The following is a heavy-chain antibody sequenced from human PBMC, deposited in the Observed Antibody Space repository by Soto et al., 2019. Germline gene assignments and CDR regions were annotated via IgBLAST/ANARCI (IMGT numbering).Heavy chain of an antibody. Sequence: GRPLRLPCAASGFTFSNYAMSWVRQAPRKGLERVSAISGSGGRTYYADSVKGRFTISRDNSKNALYLQMNSLRAEDTAVYYCAKATVVRENDYYLYYYMDVWGIGTTVTVSS. CDR3: AKATVVRENDYYLYYYMDV. D-gene: IGHD3-10*01. CDR1: GFTFSNYA. J-gene: IGHJ6*03. CDR2: ISGSGGRT. V-gene: IGHV3-23*01.